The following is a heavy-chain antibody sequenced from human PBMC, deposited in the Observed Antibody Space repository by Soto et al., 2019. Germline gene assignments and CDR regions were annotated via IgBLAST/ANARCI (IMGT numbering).Heavy chain of an antibody. Sequence: SVKVSCKASGGTFSCYAISWVRQAPGQGLDWMGGIIPIFGTANYAQKFQGRVTITADESASTAHMELSSLRSEDTAVYYCARDGNYGDNDAFDIWGQGTMVTVS. CDR2: IIPIFGTA. CDR3: ARDGNYGDNDAFDI. V-gene: IGHV1-69*13. J-gene: IGHJ3*02. CDR1: GGTFSCYA. D-gene: IGHD4-17*01.